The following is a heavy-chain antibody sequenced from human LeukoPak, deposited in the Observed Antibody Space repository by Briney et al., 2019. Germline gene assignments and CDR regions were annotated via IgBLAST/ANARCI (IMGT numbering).Heavy chain of an antibody. Sequence: PGGSLRLSCAASGFTFSDYYMNWVRQAPGKGLEWVSGISGSGDDTYYAASVKGRFTISRDTSKNTLYLQMNSLRADDTAVYYCAKDGDIDVEEPYYYYGMDVWGQGTTVTVSS. J-gene: IGHJ6*02. V-gene: IGHV3-23*01. CDR2: ISGSGDDT. CDR1: GFTFSDYY. D-gene: IGHD4-17*01. CDR3: AKDGDIDVEEPYYYYGMDV.